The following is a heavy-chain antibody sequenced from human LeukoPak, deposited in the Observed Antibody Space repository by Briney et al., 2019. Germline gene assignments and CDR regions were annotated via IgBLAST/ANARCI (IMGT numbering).Heavy chain of an antibody. D-gene: IGHD5-18*01. V-gene: IGHV4-30-2*01. CDR1: GGSISSGGYS. J-gene: IGHJ4*02. Sequence: PSETLSLTCAVSGGSISSGGYSWSWIRQPPGKGLEWIGYIYHSGSTYYNPSLKSRVTISVDRSKNQFSLKLSSVTAADTAVYYCARARHTAMDLYFDYWGQGTLVAVSS. CDR2: IYHSGST. CDR3: ARARHTAMDLYFDY.